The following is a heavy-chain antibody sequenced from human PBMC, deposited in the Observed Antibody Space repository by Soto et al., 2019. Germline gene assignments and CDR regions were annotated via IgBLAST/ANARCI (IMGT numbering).Heavy chain of an antibody. CDR3: AKGFYRARHYSHP. V-gene: IGHV4-39*01. J-gene: IGHJ5*02. Sequence: SETLDLTFPFLCRSIRSSIFYWGWIRQPPGKGLEWIGSIFYSGSTYYNPSLKSRVTISVDTSKNQFSLKLTSVTAADTAVSSSAKGFYRARHYSHPCAQ. CDR2: IFYSGST. D-gene: IGHD2-15*01. CDR1: CRSIRSSIFY.